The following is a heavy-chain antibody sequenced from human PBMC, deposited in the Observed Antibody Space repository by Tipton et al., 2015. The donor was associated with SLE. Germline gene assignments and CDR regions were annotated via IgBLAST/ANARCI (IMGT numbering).Heavy chain of an antibody. CDR2: ISYSGAT. CDR1: GGSIRSSNW. J-gene: IGHJ3*02. D-gene: IGHD2-8*02. V-gene: IGHV4-4*01. CDR3: ARDRDIVLEPVPIPPAFDI. Sequence: TLSLTCAVSGGSIRSSNWWSWVRQPPGKGLEWIASISYSGATYYNPSLKSRVIISLDTSRNHFSLKLTSVTAADTAVYFCARDRDIVLEPVPIPPAFDIWGRGTTVTVSS.